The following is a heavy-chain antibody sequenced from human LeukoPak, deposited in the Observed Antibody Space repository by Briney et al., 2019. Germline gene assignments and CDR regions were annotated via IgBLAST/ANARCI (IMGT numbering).Heavy chain of an antibody. J-gene: IGHJ4*02. Sequence: ASVKVSCKVSGYTLTELSMHWVRQAPGKGLEWMGGFDPEDGETIYAQKFQGRVTMTEDTSTDTAYMELSSLRSEDTAVYYCATVGGDSPAADYWGQGTPVTVSS. CDR2: FDPEDGET. D-gene: IGHD6-13*01. V-gene: IGHV1-24*01. CDR3: ATVGGDSPAADY. CDR1: GYTLTELS.